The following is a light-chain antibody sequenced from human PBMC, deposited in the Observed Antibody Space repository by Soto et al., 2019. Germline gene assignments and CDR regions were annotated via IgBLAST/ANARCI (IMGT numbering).Light chain of an antibody. CDR2: GAS. CDR3: QKYGNSPPFT. CDR1: QSVSSF. Sequence: EIVLTQSPGILSLSPGERATLSCRASQSVSSFLAWYQQKPGQAPRLLIYGASNRATGIPDRFSGSGSETDFTFTISRLEPEDFAVYYCQKYGNSPPFTFGPGTKVDIK. J-gene: IGKJ3*01. V-gene: IGKV3-20*01.